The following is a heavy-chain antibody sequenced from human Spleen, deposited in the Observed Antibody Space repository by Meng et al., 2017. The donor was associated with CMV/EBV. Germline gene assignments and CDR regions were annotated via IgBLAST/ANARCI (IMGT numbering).Heavy chain of an antibody. D-gene: IGHD7-27*01. CDR1: KFTFSSYT. V-gene: IGHV3-23*01. J-gene: IGHJ4*02. CDR3: VRNRFDSLVLPGVLGK. Sequence: GESLKISCAASKFTFSSYTMSWVRQAPGKGLEWVSSTSGTSDSTYYADSVKGRFTISRDNSKSTLYLQMNSLRVEDTSVYYCVRNRFDSLVLPGVLGKWGQGSLVTVSS. CDR2: TSGTSDST.